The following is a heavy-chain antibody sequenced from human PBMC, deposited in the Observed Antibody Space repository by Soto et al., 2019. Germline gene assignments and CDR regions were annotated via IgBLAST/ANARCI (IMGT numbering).Heavy chain of an antibody. V-gene: IGHV3-64*01. Sequence: EVQLVESGGGLVQPGGSLRLSCAASGFTFSSYAMHWVRQAPGKGLEYVSAISSNGGSTYYANSVKGRFTISRDNSKNTLYLQMGSLRSEHMAVYYCARDVRGGRYCMDVWGQGTRVTVSS. CDR2: ISSNGGST. CDR3: ARDVRGGRYCMDV. J-gene: IGHJ6*03. CDR1: GFTFSSYA. D-gene: IGHD2-15*01.